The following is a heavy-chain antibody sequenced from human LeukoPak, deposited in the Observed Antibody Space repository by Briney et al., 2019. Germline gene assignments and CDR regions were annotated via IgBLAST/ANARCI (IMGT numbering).Heavy chain of an antibody. V-gene: IGHV3-53*01. CDR1: GFIVSDYY. Sequence: GGSLRLSCAVSGFIVSDYYMYCVRQAPGKSLEWVSVIYTGGRTLYADSVRGRVTISRDSPKNTLYLQMDSLRAEDTAVYYCARQPGYSGSDWGQGTLVTVSS. J-gene: IGHJ4*02. CDR2: IYTGGRT. CDR3: ARQPGYSGSD. D-gene: IGHD5-12*01.